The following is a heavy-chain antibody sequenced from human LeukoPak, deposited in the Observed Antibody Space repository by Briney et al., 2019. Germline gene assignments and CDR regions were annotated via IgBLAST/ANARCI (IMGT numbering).Heavy chain of an antibody. CDR1: GGSFSGYY. J-gene: IGHJ3*02. Sequence: KPSETLSLTCAVYGGSFSGYYWSWIRQPPGKGLEWIGSIYHSGSTYYNPSLKSRVTISVDTSKNQFSLKLSSVTAADTAVYYCARLLEGVGAFDIWGQGTMVTVSS. CDR3: ARLLEGVGAFDI. V-gene: IGHV4-34*01. CDR2: IYHSGST. D-gene: IGHD3-10*01.